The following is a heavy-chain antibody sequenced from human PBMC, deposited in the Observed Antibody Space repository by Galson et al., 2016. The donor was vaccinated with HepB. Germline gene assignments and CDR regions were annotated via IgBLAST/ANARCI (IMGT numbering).Heavy chain of an antibody. CDR1: GFTFSTYT. CDR3: ARARIAALGTGAFDM. D-gene: IGHD6-13*01. Sequence: SLRLSCAASGFTFSTYTLNWVRQAPGKGLEWVSSIKNSNSDVYYEDPVKGRFTISRDNAEDSLYLQMDSLTAEDTAMYYCARARIAALGTGAFDMWGQGTMVTVSS. V-gene: IGHV3-21*01. CDR2: IKNSNSDV. J-gene: IGHJ3*02.